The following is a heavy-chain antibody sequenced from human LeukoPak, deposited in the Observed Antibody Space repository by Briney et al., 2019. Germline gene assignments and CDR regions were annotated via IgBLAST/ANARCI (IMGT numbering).Heavy chain of an antibody. V-gene: IGHV3-21*01. J-gene: IGHJ5*02. Sequence: GGSLRLSCAASGFTFSSYSMNWVRQAPGKGLEWVSSISSSSSYIYYADSVKGRFTISRDNAKNSLYLQMNSLRAEDTAVYYCGRGAGVVGVAAPVTWFDPGGQETLVTVSS. CDR1: GFTFSSYS. CDR2: ISSSSSYI. D-gene: IGHD2-15*01. CDR3: GRGAGVVGVAAPVTWFDP.